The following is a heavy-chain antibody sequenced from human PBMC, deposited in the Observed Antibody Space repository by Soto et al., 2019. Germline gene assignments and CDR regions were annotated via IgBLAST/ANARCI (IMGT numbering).Heavy chain of an antibody. CDR2: ITSDGRVK. D-gene: IGHD1-26*01. V-gene: IGHV3-30*04. CDR3: ARDFIVGAPDYFDY. Sequence: GGSLRLSCAASGFTFSSYTMHWVRQAPGKGLEWVSVITSDGRVKYYVDSVKGRFTISRDDSKNTLYLQMNSLRVDDTAVYYCARDFIVGAPDYFDYWGQGTLVTVSS. CDR1: GFTFSSYT. J-gene: IGHJ4*02.